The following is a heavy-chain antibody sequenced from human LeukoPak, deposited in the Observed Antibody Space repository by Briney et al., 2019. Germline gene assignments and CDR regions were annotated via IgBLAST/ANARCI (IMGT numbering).Heavy chain of an antibody. Sequence: ASVKVSCKASGYTFTSYDINRVRQATGQGLEWMGWMNPNSGNTGYAQKFQGRVTMTRNTSISTAYMELSSLRSEDTAVYYCARGRTGTTGTTFDPWGQGTLVTVSS. V-gene: IGHV1-8*01. CDR2: MNPNSGNT. CDR1: GYTFTSYD. CDR3: ARGRTGTTGTTFDP. J-gene: IGHJ5*02. D-gene: IGHD1-1*01.